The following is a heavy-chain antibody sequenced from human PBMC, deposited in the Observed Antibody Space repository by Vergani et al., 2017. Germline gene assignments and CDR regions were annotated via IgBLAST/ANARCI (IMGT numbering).Heavy chain of an antibody. Sequence: QVQLQESGPGLVKPSQTLSLTCTVSGGSISSGSYYWSWIRPPAGKGLEWIGRIYTSGSTNYNPSLKSRVTISVDTSKNQFSLKLSSVTAADTAVYYCARSVVPAVPFDPWGQGTLVTVSS. CDR2: IYTSGST. D-gene: IGHD2-2*01. CDR1: GGSISSGSYY. J-gene: IGHJ5*02. CDR3: ARSVVPAVPFDP. V-gene: IGHV4-61*02.